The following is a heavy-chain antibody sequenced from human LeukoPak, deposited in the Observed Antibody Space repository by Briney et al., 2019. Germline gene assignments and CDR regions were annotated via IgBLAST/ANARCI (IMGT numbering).Heavy chain of an antibody. CDR1: GFTFSNAY. J-gene: IGHJ4*02. CDR3: ITPLPYSAQ. Sequence: KPGGSLRLSCAASGFTFSNAYMNWVRQAPGKGLEWVGRIKPKTDDETTEYAAPVKDRFSISGDDSKSMMYLQMNSLKTEDTAVYYCITPLPYSAQGGQGTLVTVSS. V-gene: IGHV3-15*07. CDR2: IKPKTDDETT. D-gene: IGHD2-21*01.